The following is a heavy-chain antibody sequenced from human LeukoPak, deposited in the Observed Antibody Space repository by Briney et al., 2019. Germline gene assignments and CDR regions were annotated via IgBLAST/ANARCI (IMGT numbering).Heavy chain of an antibody. J-gene: IGHJ3*02. CDR1: GFTFSTYN. V-gene: IGHV3-53*01. D-gene: IGHD5-18*01. CDR3: ARGEDTAKNAFDI. CDR2: IYSGGGT. Sequence: GGSLRLSCAASGFTFSTYNMYWVRQAPGRGLEWVSTIYSGGGTYYADSVKGRFTISRDNSKNTLYLQMNSLRAEDTAVYYCARGEDTAKNAFDIWGQGTLVTVSS.